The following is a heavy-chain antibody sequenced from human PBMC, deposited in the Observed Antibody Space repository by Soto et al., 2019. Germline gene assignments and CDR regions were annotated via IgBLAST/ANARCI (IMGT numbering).Heavy chain of an antibody. Sequence: SETLSLTCAVSGGSISSSNLWSWVRQPPGKGLEWIGEIYHSGNTNYNPSLKSRVTISVDKSKNQFSLKLSSVTAADTAVYYCARVRDYYGSGSVDYWGQGTLVTVSS. CDR2: IYHSGNT. CDR3: ARVRDYYGSGSVDY. J-gene: IGHJ4*02. CDR1: GGSISSSNL. V-gene: IGHV4-4*02. D-gene: IGHD3-10*01.